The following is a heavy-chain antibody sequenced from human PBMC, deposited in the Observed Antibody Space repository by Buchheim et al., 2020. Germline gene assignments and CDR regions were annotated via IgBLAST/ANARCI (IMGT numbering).Heavy chain of an antibody. D-gene: IGHD3-9*01. CDR2: ISYDGNNK. V-gene: IGHV3-30-3*01. CDR3: ARDGLRFFEYYFYGLDV. Sequence: QVQLVESGGGVVQPGRSLRLSCAASEFTFSSYAMHWVRQAPGKGLEWVAVISYDGNNKYYADSVQGRFTISRDNSKNTLYLQMKSLRAEDTAVYYCARDGLRFFEYYFYGLDVWGQGTT. CDR1: EFTFSSYA. J-gene: IGHJ6*02.